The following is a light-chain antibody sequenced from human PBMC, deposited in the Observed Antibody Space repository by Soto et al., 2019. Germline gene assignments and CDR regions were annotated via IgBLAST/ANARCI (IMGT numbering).Light chain of an antibody. J-gene: IGLJ1*01. V-gene: IGLV2-14*01. CDR1: SSDIGTYDY. CDR2: EVS. Sequence: QSALTQPASVSGSPGQSITISCTGTSSDIGTYDYVSWYKQHSGKAPKLMIYEVSNRPSGVSNRFSGSKSANTASLTISRLQAEDEADYYWSSYTNSRTLDVFGSGTKVTV. CDR3: SSYTNSRTLDV.